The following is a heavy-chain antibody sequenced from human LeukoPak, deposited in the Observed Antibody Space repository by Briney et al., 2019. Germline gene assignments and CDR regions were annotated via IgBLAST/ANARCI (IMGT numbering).Heavy chain of an antibody. D-gene: IGHD3-22*01. CDR2: IYSGGST. Sequence: GGSLRLSCAASGFTVSSNYMSWVRQAPGKGREWGSVIYSGGSTYYAGSVKGRFTISRDNSQNTLYLQMNSLRAEDTAVYYCARDSDLRGYILDYWGQGTLVTVSS. J-gene: IGHJ4*02. V-gene: IGHV3-66*01. CDR3: ARDSDLRGYILDY. CDR1: GFTVSSNY.